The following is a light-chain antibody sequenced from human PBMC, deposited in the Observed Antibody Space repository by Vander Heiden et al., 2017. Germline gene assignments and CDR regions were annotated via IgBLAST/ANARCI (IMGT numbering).Light chain of an antibody. CDR2: EDK. CDR1: SGSIASNY. J-gene: IGLJ2*01. V-gene: IGLV6-57*03. CDR3: QDEDSSNVV. Sequence: FMLTQPHSVSESPGKTVTISCTRSSGSIASNYVQWYQQRPGSAPTIVIYEDKQRHSGVPDRFSGSTEGSSTAATLTISGMKAEDEDYYYSQDEDSSNVVFGGGTKLTVL.